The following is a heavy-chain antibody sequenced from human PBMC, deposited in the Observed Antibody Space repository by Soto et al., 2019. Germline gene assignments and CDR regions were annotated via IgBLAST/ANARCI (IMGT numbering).Heavy chain of an antibody. V-gene: IGHV3-23*01. CDR3: AKVMSSSSEYPSDY. Sequence: EVQLLESGGGLVQPGGSLRLSCAASGFTFSSYAMTWVRQAPGKGLEWVSGISASGGATHYADLVKGRFTISRDNSENTLSLQMNSLRGEDTAVYYCAKVMSSSSEYPSDYWGQGSLVTVSS. CDR1: GFTFSSYA. CDR2: ISASGGAT. D-gene: IGHD2-2*01. J-gene: IGHJ4*02.